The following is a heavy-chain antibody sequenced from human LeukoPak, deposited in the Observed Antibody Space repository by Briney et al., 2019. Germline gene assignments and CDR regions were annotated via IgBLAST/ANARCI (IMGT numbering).Heavy chain of an antibody. V-gene: IGHV4-34*01. CDR2: INHSGST. J-gene: IGHJ4*02. CDR1: GGSFSGYY. D-gene: IGHD3-3*01. Sequence: KTSETLPLTCAVYGGSFSGYYWSWIRQPPGKGLEWIGEINHSGSTNYNPSLKSRVTISVDTSKNQFSLKLSSVTAADTAVYYCARVTIEDLFDYWGQGTLVTVSS. CDR3: ARVTIEDLFDY.